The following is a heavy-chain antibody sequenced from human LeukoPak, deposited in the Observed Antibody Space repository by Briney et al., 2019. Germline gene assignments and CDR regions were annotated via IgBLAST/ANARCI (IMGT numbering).Heavy chain of an antibody. D-gene: IGHD1-26*01. Sequence: GGSLRLSCAASTLTFSSHGMSWVRQAPGKGPEWVSCISAGGDLTYYADSVKGRFTISRDNSKNTLYLQMNSLRAEDTAMYYCAKIGLIGNWYFDLWGRGTLVTVSS. CDR3: AKIGLIGNWYFDL. CDR2: ISAGGDLT. V-gene: IGHV3-23*01. CDR1: TLTFSSHG. J-gene: IGHJ2*01.